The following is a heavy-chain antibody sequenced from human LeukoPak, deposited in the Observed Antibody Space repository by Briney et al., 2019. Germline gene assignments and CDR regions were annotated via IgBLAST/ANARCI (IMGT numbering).Heavy chain of an antibody. CDR1: GFTFDDYA. CDR2: ISWNSGSI. D-gene: IGHD1-20*01. J-gene: IGHJ3*02. V-gene: IGHV3-9*03. Sequence: GRSLRLSCAASGFTFDDYAMHWVRQAPGKGLEWVSGISWNSGSIGYADSVKGRFTISRDNAKNSLYLQMNSLRAEDMALYYCAKPKLGYIWNLPTAFDIWGQGTMVTVSS. CDR3: AKPKLGYIWNLPTAFDI.